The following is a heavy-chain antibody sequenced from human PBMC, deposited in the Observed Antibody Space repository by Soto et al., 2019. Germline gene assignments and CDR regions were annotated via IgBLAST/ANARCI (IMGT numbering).Heavy chain of an antibody. CDR3: TTVLIYSGPTIFGVVPDFDY. D-gene: IGHD3-3*01. Sequence: GGSLRLSCAASGFTFSNAWMSWVRQAPGKGLEWVGRIKSKTDGGTTDYAAPVKGRFTISRDDSKNTLYLQMNSLKTEDTAVYYCTTVLIYSGPTIFGVVPDFDYWGQGTLVTVSS. CDR1: GFTFSNAW. CDR2: IKSKTDGGTT. J-gene: IGHJ4*02. V-gene: IGHV3-15*01.